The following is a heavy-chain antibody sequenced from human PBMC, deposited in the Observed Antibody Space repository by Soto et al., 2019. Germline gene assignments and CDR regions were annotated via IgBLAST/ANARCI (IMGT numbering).Heavy chain of an antibody. CDR3: AKSYSSNWYDYFDY. J-gene: IGHJ4*02. V-gene: IGHV3-23*01. Sequence: PGGSLRLPCAASGFTFSSYAMSWVRQAPGKGLEWVSAISGSGDSTYYADSVKGRFTISRDTSKNTLYLQMDSLRAEDTALYYCAKSYSSNWYDYFDYWGQGTLVTVSS. CDR1: GFTFSSYA. D-gene: IGHD6-13*01. CDR2: ISGSGDST.